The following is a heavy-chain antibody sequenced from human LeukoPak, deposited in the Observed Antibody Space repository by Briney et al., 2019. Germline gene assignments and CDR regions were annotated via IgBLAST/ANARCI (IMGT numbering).Heavy chain of an antibody. CDR1: GFTFSDYY. CDR2: ISSSGSTI. Sequence: PGGSLRLSCAASGFTFSDYYMSWIRQAPGKGLEWVSYISSSGSTIYYADSVKGRFTISRDNAKNSLYLQMNSLRAEDTAAYYCARVIADDDAFDIWGQGTMVTVSS. V-gene: IGHV3-11*04. D-gene: IGHD2-21*01. CDR3: ARVIADDDAFDI. J-gene: IGHJ3*02.